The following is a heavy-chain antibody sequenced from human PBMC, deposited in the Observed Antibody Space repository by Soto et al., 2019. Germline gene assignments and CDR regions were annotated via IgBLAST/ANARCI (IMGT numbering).Heavy chain of an antibody. J-gene: IGHJ4*02. V-gene: IGHV1-2*02. CDR1: GYTFADFY. D-gene: IGHD3-3*01. CDR2: MNPNTGGA. CDR3: ATSTYDDFWSGSL. Sequence: ASVKVSCKTSGYTFADFYIHWVRQAPGQGVEWMGWMNPNTGGAVYAQKFLGRVAMTRDTSISTAYMELSRLSSNDTAVYFCATSTYDDFWSGSLWGQGTLVPSPQ.